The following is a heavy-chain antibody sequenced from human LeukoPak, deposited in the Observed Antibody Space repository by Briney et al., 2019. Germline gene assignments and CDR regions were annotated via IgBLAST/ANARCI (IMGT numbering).Heavy chain of an antibody. CDR3: ARGSDPWITSSGFDY. CDR1: GGSISSYY. CDR2: IYYSGST. J-gene: IGHJ4*02. D-gene: IGHD1-1*01. V-gene: IGHV4-59*01. Sequence: SETLSLTCTVSGGSISSYYWSWIRQPPGKGLEWIGYIYYSGSTNYNPSLKSRVTISVDTSKNQFSLKLSSVTAADTAVYYCARGSDPWITSSGFDYWGQGTLVTVSS.